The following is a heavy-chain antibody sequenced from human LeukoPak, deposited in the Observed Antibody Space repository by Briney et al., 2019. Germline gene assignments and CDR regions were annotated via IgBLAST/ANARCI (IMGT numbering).Heavy chain of an antibody. CDR2: IGGSNGIT. Sequence: GGSLRLSCAASGFIFSDYGMHWVRQAPGKGLEWVSVIGGSNGITFYVGSVKGRFTISRDNSKDTLYLQMNSLRAEDTAVYYCARNENSGWGYFDYWGQGTLVTVSS. CDR1: GFIFSDYG. J-gene: IGHJ4*02. CDR3: ARNENSGWGYFDY. D-gene: IGHD5-12*01. V-gene: IGHV3-23*01.